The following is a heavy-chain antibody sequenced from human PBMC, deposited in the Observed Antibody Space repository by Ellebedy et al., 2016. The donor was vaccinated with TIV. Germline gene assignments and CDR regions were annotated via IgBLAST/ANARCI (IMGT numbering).Heavy chain of an antibody. CDR2: INPSGGST. J-gene: IGHJ4*02. D-gene: IGHD3-22*01. V-gene: IGHV1-46*01. CDR3: ARSTTYYYDSSGYYDY. CDR1: GYTFTSYY. Sequence: AASVKVSCKASGYTFTSYYMHWVRQAPGQGLEWMGIINPSGGSTSYAQKFQGRVTMTRDTSTSTVYMELRSLRSDDTAVYYCARSTTYYYDSSGYYDYWGQGTLVTVSS.